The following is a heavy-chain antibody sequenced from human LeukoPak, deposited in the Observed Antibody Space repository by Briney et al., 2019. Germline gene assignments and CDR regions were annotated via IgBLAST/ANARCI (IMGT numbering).Heavy chain of an antibody. V-gene: IGHV3-30*03. D-gene: IGHD3-10*01. J-gene: IGHJ4*02. Sequence: GSSLRLSCAASRFTFSNYGIHWVRQAPGKGLEWVAVVSYDGRSKYYVDSVKGRFTISRDNSKNTLFLQMNSLRGEDTAVYYCARGGLYDSGTSYFDYWGQGALVTVSS. CDR2: VSYDGRSK. CDR3: ARGGLYDSGTSYFDY. CDR1: RFTFSNYG.